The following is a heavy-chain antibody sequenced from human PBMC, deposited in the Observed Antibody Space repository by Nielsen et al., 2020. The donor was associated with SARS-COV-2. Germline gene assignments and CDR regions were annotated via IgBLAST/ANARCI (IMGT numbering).Heavy chain of an antibody. V-gene: IGHV3-48*04. Sequence: GESLKISCTASGFTFSNSAMNWVRQAPGKGLEWVSYITGNSNTIYYADSVKGRFTISRDNAKNSLYLQMNNLRVEDTAVYYCARGGRVDVWGQGTTVSVS. CDR1: GFTFSNSA. D-gene: IGHD3-10*01. CDR3: ARGGRVDV. CDR2: ITGNSNTI. J-gene: IGHJ6*02.